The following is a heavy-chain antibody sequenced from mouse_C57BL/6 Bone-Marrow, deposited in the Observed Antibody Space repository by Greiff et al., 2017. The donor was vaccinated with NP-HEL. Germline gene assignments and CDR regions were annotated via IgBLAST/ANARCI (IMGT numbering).Heavy chain of an antibody. D-gene: IGHD1-1*01. CDR2: ISSGGDYI. CDR1: GFTFSSYA. V-gene: IGHV5-9-1*02. J-gene: IGHJ2*01. CDR3: TRDYYGSSYHFDY. Sequence: EVKLVESGEGLVKPGGSLKLSCAASGFTFSSYAMSWVRQTPEKRLEWVAYISSGGDYIYYADTVKGRFTISRDDARNTLYLQMSSLKSEDTAMYYCTRDYYGSSYHFDYWGQGTTLTVSS.